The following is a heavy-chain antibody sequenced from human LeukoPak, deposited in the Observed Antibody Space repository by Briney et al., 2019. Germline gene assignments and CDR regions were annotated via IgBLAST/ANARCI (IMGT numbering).Heavy chain of an antibody. Sequence: GASVKVSCKASGYTFTSYGISWVRQAPGQGLEWMGWISAYNGNTNYARKLQGRVTMTTDTSTSTAYMELRSLRSDDTAVYYCARDQEYCSSTSCSEFDYWGQGTLVTVSS. CDR1: GYTFTSYG. J-gene: IGHJ4*02. CDR3: ARDQEYCSSTSCSEFDY. CDR2: ISAYNGNT. D-gene: IGHD2-2*01. V-gene: IGHV1-18*01.